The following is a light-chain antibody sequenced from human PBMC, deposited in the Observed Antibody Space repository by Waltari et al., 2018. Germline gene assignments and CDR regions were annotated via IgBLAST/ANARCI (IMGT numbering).Light chain of an antibody. Sequence: DNQMTQSPSSLSASLGYRVTITCRASQSVSSSLNWYQQKPGKAPKLLIFATYNLQSGVPSRFSGGGSETDFTLTISGLQPDDCATYYCQQSHTFPYTFGQGTKLEIK. CDR1: QSVSSS. CDR2: ATY. J-gene: IGKJ2*01. V-gene: IGKV1-39*01. CDR3: QQSHTFPYT.